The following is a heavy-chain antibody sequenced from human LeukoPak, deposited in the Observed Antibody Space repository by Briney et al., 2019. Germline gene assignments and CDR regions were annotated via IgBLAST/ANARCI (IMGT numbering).Heavy chain of an antibody. CDR1: GGTFSSYA. Sequence: SVKVSCKASGGTFSSYAISWVRQAPGQGLEWMGGIIPIFGTANYAQKFQGRVTITTDESTSTAYMELSSLRSEDTAVYYCARDSGSYYRHFDYWGQGTLVTVSS. CDR2: IIPIFGTA. J-gene: IGHJ4*02. D-gene: IGHD3-10*01. CDR3: ARDSGSYYRHFDY. V-gene: IGHV1-69*05.